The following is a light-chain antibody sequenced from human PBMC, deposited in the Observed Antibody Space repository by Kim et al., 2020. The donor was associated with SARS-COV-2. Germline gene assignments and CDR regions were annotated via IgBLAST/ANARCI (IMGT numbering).Light chain of an antibody. J-gene: IGKJ2*01. CDR3: RQYGTSPQT. CDR1: QSVSRNY. CDR2: GAS. Sequence: LSPGERCTLSCRASQSVSRNYLAWYQQKPGQAPRLLIFGASSRATGIPDRFSGSVSGTDFTLTITRLEPEDFVVYYCRQYGTSPQTFGQGTKLEI. V-gene: IGKV3-20*01.